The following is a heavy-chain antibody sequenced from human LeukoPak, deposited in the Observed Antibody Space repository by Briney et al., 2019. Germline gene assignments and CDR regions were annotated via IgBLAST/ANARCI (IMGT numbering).Heavy chain of an antibody. D-gene: IGHD2-15*01. CDR3: ARYFSVYTYCSGGSCHTDY. CDR1: GYTFTSYG. J-gene: IGHJ4*02. V-gene: IGHV1-18*01. Sequence: ASVKVSCKASGYTFTSYGISWVRQAPGQGLEWMGWISAYNGNTNYAQKLQGRVTMTIDTSTSTAYMELRSLRSDDTAVYYCARYFSVYTYCSGGSCHTDYWGQGTLVTVSS. CDR2: ISAYNGNT.